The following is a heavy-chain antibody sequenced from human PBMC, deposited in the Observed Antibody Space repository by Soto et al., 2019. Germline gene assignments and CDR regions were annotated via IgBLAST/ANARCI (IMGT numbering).Heavy chain of an antibody. CDR1: GYSFTTYW. Sequence: GESLKISCKGSGYSFTTYWIGWVRQMPGKGLEWMGIIYPDDSDTRYSPSFQGQVTISADKSINTAYLQWNSLKASDTAMYYCARREAVAGYFDYWGQGTLVTVSS. CDR2: IYPDDSDT. V-gene: IGHV5-51*01. D-gene: IGHD6-19*01. CDR3: ARREAVAGYFDY. J-gene: IGHJ4*02.